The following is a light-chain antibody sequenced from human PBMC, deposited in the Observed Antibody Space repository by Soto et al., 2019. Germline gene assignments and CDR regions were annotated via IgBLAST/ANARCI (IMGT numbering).Light chain of an antibody. CDR1: QSITSK. CDR3: QQTYRSPPT. CDR2: AAS. V-gene: IGKV1-39*01. J-gene: IGKJ1*01. Sequence: DIQMTQSPSSLSASVGDIVTITCRASQSITSKLNWYQQKPGKVPNLLIYAASSLQSGVPSMFSGSGSGTDFTLTISSLQPEDFANYYCQQTYRSPPTFGQGTKVDIK.